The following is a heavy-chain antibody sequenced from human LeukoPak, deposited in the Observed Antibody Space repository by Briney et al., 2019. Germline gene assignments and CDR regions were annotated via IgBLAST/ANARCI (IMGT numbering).Heavy chain of an antibody. D-gene: IGHD3-10*01. CDR3: ARGLLWFGSFGS. V-gene: IGHV4-34*01. CDR1: GGSFSGYY. CDR2: INNSGST. J-gene: IGHJ5*01. Sequence: KPAESLSLTCAVYGGSFSGYYTSWVRQPPGKGLEWIGEINNSGSTNYNPSLKSRFTISVDTSKNQFSLKLSSVTAADTAVYYCARGLLWFGSFGSWGQGTLVTVSS.